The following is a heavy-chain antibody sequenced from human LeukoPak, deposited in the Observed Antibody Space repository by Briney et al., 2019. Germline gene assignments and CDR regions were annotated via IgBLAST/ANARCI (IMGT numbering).Heavy chain of an antibody. CDR3: ARSGGLQKFDY. CDR2: ISYDGNTI. Sequence: GGSLRLSCAASGFTVSSNYMSWVRQAPGKGLQWVAVISYDGNTIHYADSVKGRFTISRDTSKNTLYLQMNSLRTEDTAVYYCARSGGLQKFDYWGQGTLVAVSS. D-gene: IGHD4-11*01. J-gene: IGHJ4*02. V-gene: IGHV3-30-3*01. CDR1: GFTVSSNY.